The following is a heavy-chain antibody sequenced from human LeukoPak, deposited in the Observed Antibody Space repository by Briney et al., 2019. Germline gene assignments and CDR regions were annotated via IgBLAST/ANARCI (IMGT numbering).Heavy chain of an antibody. CDR1: GIAVIGNY. CDR2: ISINTDT. CDR3: AIAQSWDELFDS. V-gene: IGHV3-53*01. J-gene: IGHJ4*02. D-gene: IGHD1-26*01. Sequence: PGGSLTLSCAASGIAVIGNYMSWVRQPPGKELEWVSFISINTDTFYADSVRGRFTISRDSSKNTLFLQMNSLRDEDSAVYYCAIAQSWDELFDSWGQGTLVTVSS.